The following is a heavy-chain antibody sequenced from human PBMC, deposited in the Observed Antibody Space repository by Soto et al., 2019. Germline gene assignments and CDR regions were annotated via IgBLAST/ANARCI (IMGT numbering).Heavy chain of an antibody. J-gene: IGHJ4*02. CDR2: ISYDGSSK. V-gene: IGHV3-30*18. D-gene: IGHD2-8*01. CDR3: GKDSYTNYGYFDY. CDR1: GFTFSIYG. Sequence: QVQLVESGGGVVQPGRSLRLSCAASGFTFSIYGMHWVRQAPGKGLEWVAVISYDGSSKYYADSVKGRFTISRDNSKNTLYLQMNSLRAEDTAEYFCGKDSYTNYGYFDYWGQGTLVTVSS.